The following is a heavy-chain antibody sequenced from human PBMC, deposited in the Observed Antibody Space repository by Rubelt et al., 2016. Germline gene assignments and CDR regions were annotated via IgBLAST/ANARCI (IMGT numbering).Heavy chain of an antibody. CDR3: AKLTSGIRGGMDV. Sequence: GGSLRLSCATSGFTFGSFGMKWVREAPGKGLEWVSAIGGSEERTYYADSVKGRFTISRDHSKNALHLQMNGLRAVDTAIYYCAKLTSGIRGGMDVWGQGITVTVS. D-gene: IGHD1-14*01. J-gene: IGHJ6*02. CDR2: IGGSEERT. V-gene: IGHV3-23*01. CDR1: GFTFGSFG.